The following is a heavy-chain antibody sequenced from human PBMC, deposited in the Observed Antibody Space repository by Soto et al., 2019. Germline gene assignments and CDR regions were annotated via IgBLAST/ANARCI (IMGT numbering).Heavy chain of an antibody. V-gene: IGHV3-48*04. Sequence: EVQLVESGGGLVQPGGSLRLSCAASGFTFSTYSMNWVRQAPGRGLEWVSYISSGGGSIYHADSVKGRFTVSRDNAKNSRYLQVNSLRAEDTAVYYCARLYCTGAACPSDYWGQGTLVTVSS. CDR1: GFTFSTYS. CDR3: ARLYCTGAACPSDY. D-gene: IGHD2-8*02. CDR2: ISSGGGSI. J-gene: IGHJ4*02.